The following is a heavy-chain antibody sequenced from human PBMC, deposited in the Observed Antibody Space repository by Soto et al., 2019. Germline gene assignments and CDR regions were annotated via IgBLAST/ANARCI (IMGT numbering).Heavy chain of an antibody. CDR3: AKSLGMGYCSGGSCYSPPPFDY. D-gene: IGHD2-15*01. CDR1: GFTFSSYG. CDR2: ISYDGSNK. Sequence: PGGSLRLSCAASGFTFSSYGMHWVRQAPGKGLEWVAVISYDGSNKYYADSVKGRFTISRDNSKNTLYLQMNSLRAEDTAVYYCAKSLGMGYCSGGSCYSPPPFDYWGQGTLVTVS. V-gene: IGHV3-30*18. J-gene: IGHJ4*02.